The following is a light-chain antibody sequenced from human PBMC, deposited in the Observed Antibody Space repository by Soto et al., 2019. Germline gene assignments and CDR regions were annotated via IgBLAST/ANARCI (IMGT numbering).Light chain of an antibody. Sequence: QSALTQPASVSGSPGQSITISCTGTSSDVGNYNLVSWYQQYPGKAPKLLIYEVTKRPSGVSNRFSGSKSGNTASLTISGLQAEGEADYYCCSYAGSRHAVFGGGTQLTVL. CDR3: CSYAGSRHAV. V-gene: IGLV2-23*02. CDR2: EVT. J-gene: IGLJ7*01. CDR1: SSDVGNYNL.